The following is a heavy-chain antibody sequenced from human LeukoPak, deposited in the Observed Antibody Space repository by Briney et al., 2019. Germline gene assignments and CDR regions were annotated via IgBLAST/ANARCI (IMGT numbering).Heavy chain of an antibody. CDR2: IIPIFGTA. CDR1: GYTFTSNY. CDR3: AGSPREYYYDSSGEWFDP. Sequence: ASVKVSCKASGYTFTSNYIHWVRQAPGQGLEWMGGIIPIFGTANYAQKFQGRVTITADESTSTAYMELSSLRSEDTAVYYCAGSPREYYYDSSGEWFDPWGQGTLVTVSS. D-gene: IGHD3-22*01. J-gene: IGHJ5*02. V-gene: IGHV1-69*13.